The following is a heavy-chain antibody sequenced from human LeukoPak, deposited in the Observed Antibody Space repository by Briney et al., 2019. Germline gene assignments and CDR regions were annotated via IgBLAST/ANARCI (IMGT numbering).Heavy chain of an antibody. CDR2: ITSSSSST. J-gene: IGHJ4*02. D-gene: IGHD2-2*01. Sequence: PGGSLRLSCAASGFTFSGYSMNWVRQGPGKGLEWVSSITSSSSSTYYADSVKGRFTISRDNSKNTLYLQMNSLRAEDTAVYYCAKDSRVVSSLNYFDYWGQGTLVTVSS. CDR1: GFTFSGYS. CDR3: AKDSRVVSSLNYFDY. V-gene: IGHV3-21*01.